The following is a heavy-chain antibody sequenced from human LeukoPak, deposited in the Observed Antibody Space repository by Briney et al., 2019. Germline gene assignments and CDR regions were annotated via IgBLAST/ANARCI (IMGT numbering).Heavy chain of an antibody. J-gene: IGHJ4*02. D-gene: IGHD2-2*01. V-gene: IGHV3-7*01. CDR2: IKQGGSEQ. CDR3: ARDRCSSTSCFYDY. CDR1: GFTFSHYW. Sequence: GGSLRLSCAASGFTFSHYWITWVRQAPGKGLEWVANIKQGGSEQYYVDSVKGRFTISRDNAKNSLYLQMNSLRVEDTAVYYCARDRCSSTSCFYDYWGQGTLVTVSS.